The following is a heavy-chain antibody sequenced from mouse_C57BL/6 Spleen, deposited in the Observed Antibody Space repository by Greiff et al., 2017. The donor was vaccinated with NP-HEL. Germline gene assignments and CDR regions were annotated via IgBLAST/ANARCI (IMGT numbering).Heavy chain of an antibody. Sequence: EVQLVESGGGLVKPGGSLKLSCAASGFTFSSYAMSWVRQTPEKRLEWVATISDGGSYTYYPDNVKGRFTISRDNAKNNLYLQMSHLKSEDTAMYYCARGPEACDYWGQGTTLTVSS. V-gene: IGHV5-4*01. CDR2: ISDGGSYT. J-gene: IGHJ2*01. CDR3: ARGPEACDY. CDR1: GFTFSSYA. D-gene: IGHD6-1*01.